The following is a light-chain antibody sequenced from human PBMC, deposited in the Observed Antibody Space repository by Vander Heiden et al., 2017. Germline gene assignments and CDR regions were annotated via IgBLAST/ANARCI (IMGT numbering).Light chain of an antibody. V-gene: IGKV4-1*01. CDR2: WAS. Sequence: DIVLIQSQDSLAAALGERATINCKSSQSVLSSFNSKNHLAWFRQKPRQPPELLIYWASTRESGVPDRFSGSGSGTDFTLTISNMQAKDVAVYYCEQHSTKTFGQGTKVEIK. CDR1: QSVLSSFNSKNH. CDR3: EQHSTKT. J-gene: IGKJ1*01.